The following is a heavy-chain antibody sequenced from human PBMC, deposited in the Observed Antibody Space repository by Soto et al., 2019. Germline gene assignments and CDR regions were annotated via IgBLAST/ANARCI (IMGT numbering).Heavy chain of an antibody. D-gene: IGHD4-17*01. J-gene: IGHJ3*02. CDR1: GLSFGTSGVG. V-gene: IGHV2-5*01. CDR3: ASMTTVATAAFDI. Sequence: QITLKESGPPPVNPTQTLTLTCTASGLSFGTSGVGVGWIRQPPGEALEWLALIYWNDDKRYSPSLKSSLTITKDTSKNQVVLTMTNVDPVDTATYYCASMTTVATAAFDIWGQGTMVTVSS. CDR2: IYWNDDK.